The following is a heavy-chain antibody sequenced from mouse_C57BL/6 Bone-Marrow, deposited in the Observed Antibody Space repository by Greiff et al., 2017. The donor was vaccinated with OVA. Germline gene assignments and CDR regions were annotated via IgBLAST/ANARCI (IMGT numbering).Heavy chain of an antibody. Sequence: VQLVESGPGLVKPSQSLFLTCSTTGFPITSGYYWIWIRQSSGKLLEWMGYITHSGETFYNPSFKSPISITRETSKNQFFLQLNSVTTEDTAMYYCAGDITTVVPDAMDYWGQGTSVTVSS. V-gene: IGHV12-3*01. CDR3: AGDITTVVPDAMDY. D-gene: IGHD1-1*01. J-gene: IGHJ4*01. CDR2: ITHSGET. CDR1: GFPITSGYY.